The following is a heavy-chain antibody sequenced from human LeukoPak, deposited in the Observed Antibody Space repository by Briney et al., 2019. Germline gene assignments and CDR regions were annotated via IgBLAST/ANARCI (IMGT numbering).Heavy chain of an antibody. Sequence: ASVKVSCKASGYTFTGYYIHWVRQAPGQGLEWMGWIDPNSGGTNFAQKFQGRVTMTTDTSITTAYMELTRLRSDDTAVYYCANWAATIRNFNYWGQGTLVTVSS. D-gene: IGHD5-12*01. CDR3: ANWAATIRNFNY. CDR2: IDPNSGGT. CDR1: GYTFTGYY. V-gene: IGHV1-2*02. J-gene: IGHJ4*02.